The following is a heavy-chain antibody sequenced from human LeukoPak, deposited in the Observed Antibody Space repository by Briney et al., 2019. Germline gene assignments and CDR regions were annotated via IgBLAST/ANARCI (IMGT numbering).Heavy chain of an antibody. V-gene: IGHV3-7*01. CDR1: GFTFGSYW. CDR3: ARVYSSGWFALDI. Sequence: GGSLRLSCAASGFTFGSYWMSWVRQAPGKGLEWVANVNKDGSEKYYGDSVKGRCTISRDNAKNSLYLQMNTLRVEDTAVYYCARVYSSGWFALDIWGQGTMVTVSS. D-gene: IGHD6-19*01. J-gene: IGHJ3*02. CDR2: VNKDGSEK.